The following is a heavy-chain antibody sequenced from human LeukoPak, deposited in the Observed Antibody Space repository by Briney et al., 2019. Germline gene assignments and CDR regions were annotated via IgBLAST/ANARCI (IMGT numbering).Heavy chain of an antibody. CDR1: GLTFRNVW. D-gene: IGHD1-26*01. CDR2: VKSNPDGGTT. V-gene: IGHV3-15*01. Sequence: PGGSLRLSCVASGLTFRNVWMSWVRQAPGKGLEWVGRVKSNPDGGTTDYAAPVKGRFTISRDDSKNTQYLEMDSLKTEDTAVYYCTTGGGGTYSSDFWGQGTTVTVSS. J-gene: IGHJ6*02. CDR3: TTGGGGTYSSDF.